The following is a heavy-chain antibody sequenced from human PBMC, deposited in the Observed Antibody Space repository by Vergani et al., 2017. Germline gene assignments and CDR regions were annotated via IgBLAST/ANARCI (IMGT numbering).Heavy chain of an antibody. J-gene: IGHJ6*02. CDR2: ISGPGLST. Sequence: VQIVESGGGVVQPGGSLRLSCTASGFTFSNSAVSWVRQAPGRGLAWVSSISGPGLSTYYADSVKGRFIISRDNTNNSLFLQLRSLRAEDAAVYYCARDCTSGGCPDNYGMDVWGQGATVSVSS. D-gene: IGHD2-8*01. CDR1: GFTFSNSA. CDR3: ARDCTSGGCPDNYGMDV. V-gene: IGHV3-23*04.